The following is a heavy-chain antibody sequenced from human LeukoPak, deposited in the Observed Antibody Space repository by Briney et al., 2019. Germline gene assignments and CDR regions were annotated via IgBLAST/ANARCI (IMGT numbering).Heavy chain of an antibody. CDR1: GGSFSGYY. J-gene: IGHJ6*03. D-gene: IGHD5-18*01. Sequence: SETLSLTCAVYGGSFSGYYWSWIRQPPGKGLEWIGEINHSGSTNYNPSLKSRVTISVDTSKNQFSLKLSSVTAADTAVYYCARAGYSYGSGYYYMDVWGKGTTVTVSS. CDR2: INHSGST. CDR3: ARAGYSYGSGYYYMDV. V-gene: IGHV4-34*01.